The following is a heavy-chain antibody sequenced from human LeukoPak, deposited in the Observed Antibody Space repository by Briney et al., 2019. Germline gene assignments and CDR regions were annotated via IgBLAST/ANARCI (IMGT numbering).Heavy chain of an antibody. J-gene: IGHJ4*02. V-gene: IGHV1-2*02. D-gene: IGHD4-17*01. CDR1: GGTFSSYA. CDR2: INPNSGGT. CDR3: ASVGYGDSYFDY. Sequence: ASVKVSCKASGGTFSSYAISWVRQAPGQGLEWMGWINPNSGGTNYAQKFQGRVTMTRDTSISTAYMELSRLRSDDTAVYYCASVGYGDSYFDYWGQGTLVTVSS.